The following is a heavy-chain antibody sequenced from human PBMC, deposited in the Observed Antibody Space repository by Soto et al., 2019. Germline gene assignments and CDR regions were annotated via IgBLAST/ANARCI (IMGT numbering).Heavy chain of an antibody. D-gene: IGHD3-22*01. V-gene: IGHV3-23*01. CDR3: AKTPDYYDSSGYLDY. J-gene: IGHJ4*02. CDR2: ISGSGGST. Sequence: GGSLRLSCAASGFTFSSYAMSWFRQAPGKGLEWVSAISGSGGSTYYADSVKGRFTISRDNSKNTLYLQMNSLRAEDTAVYYCAKTPDYYDSSGYLDYWGQGTLVTVS. CDR1: GFTFSSYA.